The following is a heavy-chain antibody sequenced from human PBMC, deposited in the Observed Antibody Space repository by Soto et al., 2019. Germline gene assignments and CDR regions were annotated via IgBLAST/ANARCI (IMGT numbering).Heavy chain of an antibody. J-gene: IGHJ5*01. V-gene: IGHV3-23*01. D-gene: IGHD7-27*01. CDR2: VSGSGATA. CDR1: GFSFSTYA. CDR3: AKMAVAGSPPNCRDS. Sequence: EVQLLESGGNLVQPGGSLSLSCGASGFSFSTYAMIWVRQAPGKGLEWVSAVSGSGATALYADSVRGRFAISRDNSKITVYLHMNSLSADDTAVYYCAKMAVAGSPPNCRDSWGQGTLVTVSA.